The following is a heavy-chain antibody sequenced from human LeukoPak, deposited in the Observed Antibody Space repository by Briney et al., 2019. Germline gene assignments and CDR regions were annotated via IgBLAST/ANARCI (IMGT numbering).Heavy chain of an antibody. J-gene: IGHJ6*02. V-gene: IGHV3-53*01. CDR3: ARGYTYYGMDV. Sequence: GGSLRLSCAPSGFTFSSHAMSWVRQAPGKGLEWVSVIYSGGSTYYADSVKGRFTISRDNSKNTLYLQMNSLRAEDTAVYYCARGYTYYGMDVWGQGTTVTVSS. CDR2: IYSGGST. D-gene: IGHD5-18*01. CDR1: GFTFSSHA.